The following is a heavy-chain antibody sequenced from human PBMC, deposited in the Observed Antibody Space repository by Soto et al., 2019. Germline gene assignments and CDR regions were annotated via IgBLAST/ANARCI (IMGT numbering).Heavy chain of an antibody. D-gene: IGHD6-6*01. CDR1: GGSISSGGYY. CDR2: IYYSGSP. CDR3: ARAGHSSSSEGANWFDP. J-gene: IGHJ5*02. V-gene: IGHV4-31*03. Sequence: QVQLQESGPGLVKPSQTLSLTCTVSGGSISSGGYYWGWIRQRPGKGLEWIGYIYYSGSPYFNPSLQSRLTRSVDTSKNQSTPQLSAVTTADTAVYYCARAGHSSSSEGANWFDPWGQGTLVTVSS.